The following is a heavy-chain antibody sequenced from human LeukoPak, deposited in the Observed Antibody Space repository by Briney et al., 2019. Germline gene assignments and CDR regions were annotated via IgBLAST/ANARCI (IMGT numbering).Heavy chain of an antibody. J-gene: IGHJ4*02. CDR3: ASEPHDFWSGYDDYYFDY. D-gene: IGHD3-3*01. CDR2: ISGSGGST. V-gene: IGHV3-23*01. CDR1: GFTFSSYA. Sequence: PGGSLRLSCAASGFTFSSYAMSWVRQAPGKGLEWVSAISGSGGSTYYADSVKGRFTISRDNSKNTLYLQMNSLRAEDTAVYYCASEPHDFWSGYDDYYFDYWGQGTLVTVSS.